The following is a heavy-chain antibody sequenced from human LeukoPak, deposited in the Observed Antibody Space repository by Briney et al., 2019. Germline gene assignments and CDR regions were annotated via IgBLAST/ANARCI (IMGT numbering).Heavy chain of an antibody. J-gene: IGHJ5*01. CDR1: GFTFRNYW. CDR2: IKNDGSSA. V-gene: IGHV3-74*01. CDR3: AKSDWFDP. Sequence: PGGSLRLSCETSGFTFRNYWMSWLRQAPGEGLVWVARIKNDGSSASYAESVKGRFTISRDNDKSTLFLQMNSLGVDDKAVYYCAKSDWFDPCGRGILVTASS.